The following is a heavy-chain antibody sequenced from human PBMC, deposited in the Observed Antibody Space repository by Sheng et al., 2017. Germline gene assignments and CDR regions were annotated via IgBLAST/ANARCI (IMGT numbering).Heavy chain of an antibody. V-gene: IGHV3-21*01. CDR2: ISSSSSYI. CDR1: GFTFSSYS. Sequence: EVQLVESGGGLVKPGGSLRLSCAASGFTFSSYSMNWVRQAPGKGLEWVSSISSSSSYIYYADSVKGRFTISRDNAKNSLYLQMNSLRAEDTAVYYCARDRHIVVVPAAISFPSKGMDVWGQGTTVTVSS. D-gene: IGHD2-2*01. CDR3: ARDRHIVVVPAAISFPSKGMDV. J-gene: IGHJ6*02.